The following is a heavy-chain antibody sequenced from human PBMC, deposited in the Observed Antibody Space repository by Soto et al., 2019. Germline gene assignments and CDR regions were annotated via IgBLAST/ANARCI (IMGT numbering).Heavy chain of an antibody. CDR3: ARWGYCSSTSCYDDAFDI. D-gene: IGHD2-2*01. V-gene: IGHV1-2*04. CDR1: GYTFTGYY. CDR2: INPNSGGT. J-gene: IGHJ3*02. Sequence: ASVKVSCKASGYTFTGYYMHWVRQAPGQGLEWMGWINPNSGGTNYAQKFQGWVTMTRDTSISTAYMELSRLRSDDAAVCYCARWGYCSSTSCYDDAFDIWGQGTMVTVSS.